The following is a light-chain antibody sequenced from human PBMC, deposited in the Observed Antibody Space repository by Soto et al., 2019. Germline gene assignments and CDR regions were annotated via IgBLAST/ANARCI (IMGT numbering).Light chain of an antibody. CDR2: DAS. V-gene: IGKV3-11*01. CDR3: QQRSYLFT. J-gene: IGKJ4*01. Sequence: EVVLTQSPATLSLSPGERATLSCRVSQSVGSSLAWYQQKPGQAPRLLIYDASNRATGIPARFSGSGSGTDFTLTINSLEPEDVAVYYCQQRSYLFTFGGGTKVAIK. CDR1: QSVGSS.